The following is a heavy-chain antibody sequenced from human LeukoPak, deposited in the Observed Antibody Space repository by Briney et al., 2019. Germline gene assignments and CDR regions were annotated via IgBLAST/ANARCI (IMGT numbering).Heavy chain of an antibody. CDR2: IYYSGST. V-gene: IGHV4-39*07. J-gene: IGHJ5*02. D-gene: IGHD6-13*01. CDR3: ARVFGAAAGTERVYWFDP. CDR1: GGSISSSSHY. Sequence: SETLSLTCTVSGGSISSSSHYWGWIRQPPGRGLEWIGTIYYSGSTYYNPSLKSRVTISIDTSKNQFSLKLSSVTAADTAVYYCARVFGAAAGTERVYWFDPWGQGTLVTVSS.